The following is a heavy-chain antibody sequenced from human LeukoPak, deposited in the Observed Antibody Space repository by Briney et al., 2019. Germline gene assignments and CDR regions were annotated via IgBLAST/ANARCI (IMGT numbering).Heavy chain of an antibody. CDR3: AKDNDFWSGPFDH. V-gene: IGHV3-9*01. J-gene: IGHJ4*02. CDR1: GFTFDDYA. D-gene: IGHD3-3*01. CDR2: ISWNSGSI. Sequence: PGGSLRLSCAASGFTFDDYAMHWVRQAPGKGLEWVSGISWNSGSIGYADSVKGRFTISRDNAKNSLYLQMNSLRAEDTALYYCAKDNDFWSGPFDHWGQGTLVTVSS.